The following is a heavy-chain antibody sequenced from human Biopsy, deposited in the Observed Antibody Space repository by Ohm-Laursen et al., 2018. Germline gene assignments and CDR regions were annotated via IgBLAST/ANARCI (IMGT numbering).Heavy chain of an antibody. Sequence: SSVKVSCKASGYTSTGYHVHWVRQAPGQGLEWMGWINAKTGDTNYAQKFQGRVTMTRDTSISTAYVDLSSLRSDDTAVYYCTRGGYYYDSLAYYYWFDPWGQGTLVTVSS. CDR3: TRGGYYYDSLAYYYWFDP. D-gene: IGHD3-22*01. CDR1: GYTSTGYH. J-gene: IGHJ5*02. V-gene: IGHV1-2*02. CDR2: INAKTGDT.